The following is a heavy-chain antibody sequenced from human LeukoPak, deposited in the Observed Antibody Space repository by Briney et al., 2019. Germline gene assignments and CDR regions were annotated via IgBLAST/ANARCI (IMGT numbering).Heavy chain of an antibody. V-gene: IGHV1-69*13. D-gene: IGHD3-10*01. Sequence: ASVKVSCKASGGTFSSYAISWVRQAPGQGLEWMGGIIPIFGTANYAQKFQGRVTITADESTSTAYMELSSLRSEDTAVYYCARDSEVYYGSGSYYKSDYWGQGTLVTVSS. CDR2: IIPIFGTA. CDR1: GGTFSSYA. CDR3: ARDSEVYYGSGSYYKSDY. J-gene: IGHJ4*02.